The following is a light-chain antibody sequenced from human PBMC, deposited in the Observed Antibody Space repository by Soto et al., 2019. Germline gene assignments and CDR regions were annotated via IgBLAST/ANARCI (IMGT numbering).Light chain of an antibody. CDR3: QQYGNSPSIT. Sequence: IVLTQSPGVLSLSPGEGATLSCRASQSVSSRSLAWYQQKPGQAPRLLIYGAYSRATDIPDRISGSGSGTDFTLTISRLEPEDSAVYYCQQYGNSPSITFGQGTRLEIK. CDR1: QSVSSRS. CDR2: GAY. J-gene: IGKJ5*01. V-gene: IGKV3-20*01.